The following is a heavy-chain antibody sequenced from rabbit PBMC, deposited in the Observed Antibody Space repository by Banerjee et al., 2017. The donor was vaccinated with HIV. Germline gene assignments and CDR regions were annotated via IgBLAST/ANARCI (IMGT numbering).Heavy chain of an antibody. CDR2: IAGSSSGFT. CDR1: GFSFSSSDY. V-gene: IGHV1S40*01. CDR3: ARGDVGSTGYGAVGL. Sequence: QSLEESGGGLVQPEGSLALTCKASGFSFSSSDYICWVRQAPGKGLEWISCIAGSSSGFTYSATWAKGRFTISKTSSTTVTLQTTSLTAADTATYFCARGDVGSTGYGAVGLWGPGTLVTVS. J-gene: IGHJ6*01. D-gene: IGHD1-1*01.